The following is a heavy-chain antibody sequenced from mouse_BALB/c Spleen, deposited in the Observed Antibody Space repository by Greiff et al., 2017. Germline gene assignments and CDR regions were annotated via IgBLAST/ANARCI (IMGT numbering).Heavy chain of an antibody. J-gene: IGHJ4*01. CDR1: GFTFNTYA. V-gene: IGHV10-1*02. CDR2: IRSKSNNYAT. CDR3: VRQKGNYAMDY. Sequence: EVMLVESGGGLVQPKGSLKLSCAASGFTFNTYAMNWVRQAPGKGLEWVARIRSKSNNYATYYADSVKDRFTISRDDSQSMLYLQMNNLKTEDTAMYYCVRQKGNYAMDYWGQGTSVTVSS.